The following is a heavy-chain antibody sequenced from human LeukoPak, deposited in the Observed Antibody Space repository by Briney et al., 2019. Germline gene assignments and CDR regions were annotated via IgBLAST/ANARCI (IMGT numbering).Heavy chain of an antibody. D-gene: IGHD6-13*01. Sequence: GSSVKVSCKASGGTFSSYGISWVRQAPGQGLEWMGGIIPIFGTANYAQKFQGRVTITADESTSTAYMELSSLRSEDTAVYYCARSRPRLGSWFDYWGQGTLVTVSS. CDR1: GGTFSSYG. CDR2: IIPIFGTA. V-gene: IGHV1-69*01. J-gene: IGHJ4*02. CDR3: ARSRPRLGSWFDY.